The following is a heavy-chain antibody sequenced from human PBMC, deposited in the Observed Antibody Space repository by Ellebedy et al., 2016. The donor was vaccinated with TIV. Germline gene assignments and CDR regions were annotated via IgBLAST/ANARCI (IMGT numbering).Heavy chain of an antibody. CDR1: GGSISSSSYY. J-gene: IGHJ5*02. V-gene: IGHV4-39*01. D-gene: IGHD6-13*01. CDR2: IYYSGST. Sequence: MPSETLSLTCTVSGGSISSSSYYWGWIRQPPGKGLEWIGSIYYSGSTYYNPSLKSRVTISVDKSKNQFSLKLSSVTAADTAVYYCARRSSSNWFDPWGQGTLVTVSS. CDR3: ARRSSSNWFDP.